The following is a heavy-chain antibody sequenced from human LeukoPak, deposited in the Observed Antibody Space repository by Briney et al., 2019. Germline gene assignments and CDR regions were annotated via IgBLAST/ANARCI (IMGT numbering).Heavy chain of an antibody. CDR3: ARVAVAGTRGWFDP. CDR1: GGSISSYY. J-gene: IGHJ5*02. CDR2: IYYSGST. V-gene: IGHV4-59*01. D-gene: IGHD6-19*01. Sequence: PSETLSLTCTVSGGSISSYYWSWIRQPPGKGLEWIGYIYYSGSTNYNPSLKSRVTISVDTSKNQFSLKLSSVTAADTAVYYRARVAVAGTRGWFDPWGQGTLVTVSS.